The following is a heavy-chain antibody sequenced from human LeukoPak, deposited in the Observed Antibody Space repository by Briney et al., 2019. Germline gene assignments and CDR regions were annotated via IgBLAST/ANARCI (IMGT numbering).Heavy chain of an antibody. CDR2: INHSGST. CDR3: ARVVAAAGNNWFDP. J-gene: IGHJ5*02. D-gene: IGHD6-13*01. V-gene: IGHV4-34*01. CDR1: GGSLSGYY. Sequence: PPQTPSLTRALYGGSLSGYYWSWIRQPPGKGLEWFGEINHSGSTNYNPSLKSRVTISVDTSKNQFSLKLSSVTAADTAVYYCARVVAAAGNNWFDPWGQGTLVTVSS.